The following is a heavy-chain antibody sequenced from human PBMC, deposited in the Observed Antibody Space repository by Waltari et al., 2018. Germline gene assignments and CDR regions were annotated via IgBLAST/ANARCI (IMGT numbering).Heavy chain of an antibody. CDR2: IYYRGST. CDR1: GGSLSSTSSY. CDR3: ARRGSRAAARLFDY. V-gene: IGHV4-39*01. Sequence: HLQLQESGPRLVKPSATLSLTCTVSGGSLSSTSSYWVWIRQPPGKGLEWIGTIYYRGSTYYNPSLKSRVTISIDTSKDQFSLELNSVTAADTAVYYCARRGSRAAARLFDYWGQGILVTVSS. J-gene: IGHJ4*02. D-gene: IGHD6-6*01.